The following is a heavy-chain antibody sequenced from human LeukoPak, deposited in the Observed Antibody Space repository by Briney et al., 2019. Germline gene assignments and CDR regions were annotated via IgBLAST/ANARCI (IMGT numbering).Heavy chain of an antibody. Sequence: PSETLSLTCTVSGGSISSYYWSWIRQPPGKGLEWIGYIYYSGSTNYNPSLKSRVTISVDTSKNQFSLKLSSVTAADTAVYYCARAHEAIFGVVPYYFDYWGQGTLVTVSS. CDR3: ARAHEAIFGVVPYYFDY. CDR2: IYYSGST. V-gene: IGHV4-59*01. CDR1: GGSISSYY. J-gene: IGHJ4*02. D-gene: IGHD3-3*01.